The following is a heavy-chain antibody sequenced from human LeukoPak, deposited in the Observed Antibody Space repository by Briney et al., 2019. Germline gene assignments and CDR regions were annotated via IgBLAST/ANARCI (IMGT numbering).Heavy chain of an antibody. V-gene: IGHV3-53*01. Sequence: GGSLRLSCAASGFTVSSNYMSWVRQAPGKGLEWVSVIFSGGSTYYADPVKGRFTISRDNSKNQLYLQMNSLRTEDTAVYYCARDRRIFGVVIAFDYWGQGTLVTVSS. CDR1: GFTVSSNY. CDR2: IFSGGST. D-gene: IGHD3-3*01. J-gene: IGHJ4*02. CDR3: ARDRRIFGVVIAFDY.